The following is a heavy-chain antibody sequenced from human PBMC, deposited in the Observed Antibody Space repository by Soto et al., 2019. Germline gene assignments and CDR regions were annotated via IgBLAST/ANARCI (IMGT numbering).Heavy chain of an antibody. V-gene: IGHV3-15*07. CDR1: GFTFSHAW. CDR3: ATDVPSQGRGEFDY. CDR2: IKSKTDGGTT. Sequence: EVQLVESGGGFVKPGGSLRLSCAASGFTFSHAWMNWVRQAPGKGLEWVGSIKSKTDGGTTEYAAPVKGRFTLSRDDSTNTLFLQMNSLQTEDTAVYFCATDVPSQGRGEFDYWGQGTLVTVS. J-gene: IGHJ4*02.